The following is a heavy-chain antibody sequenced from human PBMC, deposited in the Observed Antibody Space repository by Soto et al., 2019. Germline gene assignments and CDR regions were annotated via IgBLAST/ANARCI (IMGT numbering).Heavy chain of an antibody. CDR3: ARGELRYYDSSGYYYVDWFDP. J-gene: IGHJ5*02. Sequence: XQTLSLTCAISGYSVSSNSAAWNLSRQSPSRGVEWLGRTYYRSKWYNDYAVSVKSRITINPDTSKNQFSLQLNSVTPEDTAVYYCARGELRYYDSSGYYYVDWFDPWGQGSVVTVSS. CDR2: TYYRSKWYN. V-gene: IGHV6-1*01. CDR1: GYSVSSNSAA. D-gene: IGHD3-22*01.